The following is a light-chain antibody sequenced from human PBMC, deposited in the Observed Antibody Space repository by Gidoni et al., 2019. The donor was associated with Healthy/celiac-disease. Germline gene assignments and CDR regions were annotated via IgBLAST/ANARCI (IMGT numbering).Light chain of an antibody. CDR2: EVS. Sequence: QSALTQPRSVSGSPGQSVTISCTGTSSDVGGYNYVSWYQQHPGKAPKLIIYEVSKRPSGVPARFSGSKSGNTASLTISGLHAEDEADYYCCSYAGSYTFVFGTGTKVTVL. CDR1: SSDVGGYNY. V-gene: IGLV2-11*01. CDR3: CSYAGSYTFV. J-gene: IGLJ1*01.